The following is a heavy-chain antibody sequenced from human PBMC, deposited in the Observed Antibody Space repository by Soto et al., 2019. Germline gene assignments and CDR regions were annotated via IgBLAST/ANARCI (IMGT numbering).Heavy chain of an antibody. CDR2: ISAYNGNT. CDR3: ARVLGRVATIMAQYNWFDP. D-gene: IGHD5-12*01. Sequence: QVQLVQSGAAVKKPGASVKVSCKASGYTFTRYGISWVRQAPGQGLEWMGWISAYNGNTNYAQKLQGRVTMTTDTSTSTAYMELRSLRSDDTAVYYCARVLGRVATIMAQYNWFDPWGQVTLVTVSS. CDR1: GYTFTRYG. V-gene: IGHV1-18*04. J-gene: IGHJ5*02.